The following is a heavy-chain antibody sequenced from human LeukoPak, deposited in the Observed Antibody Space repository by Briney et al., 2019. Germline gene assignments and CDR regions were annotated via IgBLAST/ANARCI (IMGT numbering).Heavy chain of an antibody. CDR1: GGSISSSSYY. CDR2: IYYSGST. D-gene: IGHD4-17*01. J-gene: IGHJ4*02. CDR3: ARGTTVTGSGY. V-gene: IGHV4-39*01. Sequence: SETLSLTCTVSGGSISSSSYYWGWIRQPPGKGLEWIGSIYYSGSTYYNPSLKSRVTISVDTSKNQFSLKLSSVPAADTAVYYCARGTTVTGSGYWGQGTLVTVSS.